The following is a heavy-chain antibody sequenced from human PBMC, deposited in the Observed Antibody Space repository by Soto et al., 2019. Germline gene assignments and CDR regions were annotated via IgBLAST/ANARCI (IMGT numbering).Heavy chain of an antibody. D-gene: IGHD5-12*01. CDR3: ARGRRYSGCGTDY. CDR1: GFSFSTYD. V-gene: IGHV3-48*02. Sequence: GGSLRLSCAASGFSFSTYDMNWVRQAPGKGLEWISYISSSISTEHYADSVKGRFIMSRDNPKSSLYLQMNSLRDEDTAVYYCARGRRYSGCGTDYWGQGTPVTVSS. J-gene: IGHJ4*02. CDR2: ISSSISTE.